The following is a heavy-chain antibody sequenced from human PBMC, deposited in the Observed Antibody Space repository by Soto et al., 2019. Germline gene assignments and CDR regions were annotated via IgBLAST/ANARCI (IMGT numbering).Heavy chain of an antibody. CDR3: TTGRLSDIVVVVAATLLVEYFQH. V-gene: IGHV3-15*07. Sequence: GGSLRLSCAASGFTFSNAWINWVRQAPGKGLEWVGRIKSKTDGGTTDFAAPVKGRFTISRDDSKDMVYLQMNSLKTEDTAVYYCTTGRLSDIVVVVAATLLVEYFQHWGQGTLVTVSS. CDR2: IKSKTDGGTT. D-gene: IGHD2-15*01. CDR1: GFTFSNAW. J-gene: IGHJ1*01.